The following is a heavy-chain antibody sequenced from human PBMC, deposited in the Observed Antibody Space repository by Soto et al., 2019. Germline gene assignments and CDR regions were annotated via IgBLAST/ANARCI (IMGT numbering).Heavy chain of an antibody. CDR3: AKGIGRGPTSTSGDFYH. CDR1: GFTFSSYW. CDR2: IKQDGSEK. J-gene: IGHJ4*02. D-gene: IGHD1-1*01. Sequence: EVQLVESGGGLVQPGGSLRLSCAASGFTFSSYWMSWVRRAPGKGLEWVANIKQDGSEKYYVDSVKGRFTISRDNGKDSLYLPMKRLRAQETGVDLRAKGIGRGPTSTSGDFYHWGQGTLVTVSS. V-gene: IGHV3-7*01.